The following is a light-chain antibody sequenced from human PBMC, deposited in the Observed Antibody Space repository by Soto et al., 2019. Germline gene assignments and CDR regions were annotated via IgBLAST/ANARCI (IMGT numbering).Light chain of an antibody. Sequence: DIQMTQYPSTLSASVGDRVIITCRASQSISSWLAWYQQKPGKAPKLLISKASNLESGVPSRFSGSGSGTEFTLTVSTLQLYDFAADDCQQYYSYWKFGQGTKVESK. CDR1: QSISSW. V-gene: IGKV1-5*03. CDR2: KAS. J-gene: IGKJ1*01. CDR3: QQYYSYWK.